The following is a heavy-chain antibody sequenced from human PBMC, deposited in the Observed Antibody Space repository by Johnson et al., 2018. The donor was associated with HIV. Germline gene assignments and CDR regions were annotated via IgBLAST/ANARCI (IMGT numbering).Heavy chain of an antibody. Sequence: EVQLVESGGGLVQPGGSLRLSCAASGFTFSSYAMHWVRQAPGKGLEWVSVIYNGGDKFYADSVKGRFFISRDNSKSTLFLQMNSLRAEDSAAYYCARGGGAYCGGDCLRTFDIWGQGTMVTVSS. CDR3: ARGGGAYCGGDCLRTFDI. CDR1: GFTFSSYA. J-gene: IGHJ3*02. V-gene: IGHV3-66*01. CDR2: IYNGGDK. D-gene: IGHD2-21*02.